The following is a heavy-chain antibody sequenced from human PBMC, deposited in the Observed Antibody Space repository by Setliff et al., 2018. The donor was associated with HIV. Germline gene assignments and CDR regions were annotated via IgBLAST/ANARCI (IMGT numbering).Heavy chain of an antibody. D-gene: IGHD3-10*01. CDR3: ARSARFFYASGSRRYFDL. CDR2: IYDTGSA. CDR1: RGSIYTYS. Sequence: SETLSLTCTVSRGSIYTYSLSWIRQTPGKGLEWIGYIYDTGSANYNPSLKSRVTFSVDTSKNQFSLKLSSVTAADTAVYYCARSARFFYASGSRRYFDLWGRGTLVTVSS. J-gene: IGHJ2*01. V-gene: IGHV4-59*08.